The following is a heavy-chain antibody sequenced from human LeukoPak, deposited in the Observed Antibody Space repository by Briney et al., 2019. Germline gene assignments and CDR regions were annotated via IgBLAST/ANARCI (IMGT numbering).Heavy chain of an antibody. CDR1: GFTFDDYA. D-gene: IGHD3-3*01. Sequence: PGRSLRLSCAASGFTFDDYAMHWVRQAPGKGLEWVSGISWNSGSIGYADSVKGRFTISRDNAKNSLYLQMNSLRAEDMALYYCAKGLLEWLSPDAFDIWGQGTMVTVSS. V-gene: IGHV3-9*03. CDR3: AKGLLEWLSPDAFDI. J-gene: IGHJ3*02. CDR2: ISWNSGSI.